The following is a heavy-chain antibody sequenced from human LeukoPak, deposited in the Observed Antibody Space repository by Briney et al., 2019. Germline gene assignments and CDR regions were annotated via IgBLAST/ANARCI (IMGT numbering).Heavy chain of an antibody. CDR1: GYTFTSNY. Sequence: ASVKVSCKASGYTFTSNYIHWVRQAPGQGLEWMGMIYPRDGSTSYAQKFQGRVTVTRDTSTSTVHMELSGLRSEDTAVYYCARDQGLLQWLAPWWYDPWGQGTLVTVSS. CDR2: IYPRDGST. CDR3: ARDQGLLQWLAPWWYDP. D-gene: IGHD6-19*01. V-gene: IGHV1-46*01. J-gene: IGHJ5*02.